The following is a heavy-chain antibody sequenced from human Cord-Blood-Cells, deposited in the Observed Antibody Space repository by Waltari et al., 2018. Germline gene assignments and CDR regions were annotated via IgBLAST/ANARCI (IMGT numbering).Heavy chain of an antibody. D-gene: IGHD1-1*01. CDR1: GYSFTSYW. V-gene: IGHV5-51*01. Sequence: EVQLVQSGAEVKKPGESLKISCKGSGYSFTSYWIGWVRQMHGQGLEWMGIIYPGDSDTRYSPSFQGQVTISADKSISTAYLQWSSLKASDTAMYYCARLFRYNWNDLRGAFDIWGQGTMVTVSS. CDR3: ARLFRYNWNDLRGAFDI. J-gene: IGHJ3*02. CDR2: IYPGDSDT.